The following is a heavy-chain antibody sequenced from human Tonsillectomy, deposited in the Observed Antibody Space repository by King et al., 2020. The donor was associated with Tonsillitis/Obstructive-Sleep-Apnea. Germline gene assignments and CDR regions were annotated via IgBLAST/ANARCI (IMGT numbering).Heavy chain of an antibody. CDR1: GGSISSYY. Sequence: QLQESGPGLVKPSETLSLTCTVSGGSISSYYWSWIRQPAGKGLEWIGRIYTSGRTNYNPSLKSRVTMSVDTSKNQFSLKLSSVTAADTAVYYCAREMAPVAVAGTRNFDYWGQGTLVTVSS. J-gene: IGHJ4*02. V-gene: IGHV4-4*07. CDR2: IYTSGRT. CDR3: AREMAPVAVAGTRNFDY. D-gene: IGHD6-19*01.